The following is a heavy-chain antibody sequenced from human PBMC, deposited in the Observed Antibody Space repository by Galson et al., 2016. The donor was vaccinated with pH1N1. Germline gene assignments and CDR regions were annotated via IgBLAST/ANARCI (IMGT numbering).Heavy chain of an antibody. V-gene: IGHV4-39*01. CDR2: IYYGGST. D-gene: IGHD3-10*01. CDR3: ARRGIGEFLYYFDD. CDR1: GCSISSRGYY. Sequence: SETLSLTCTVSGCSISSRGYYWGWIRQSPGKGLEWIGRIYYGGSTYYNPSLKSRVTISVDTSKNQFSLKMSSVTAADTAVYYCARRGIGEFLYYFDDWGQGTLVTVSS. J-gene: IGHJ4*02.